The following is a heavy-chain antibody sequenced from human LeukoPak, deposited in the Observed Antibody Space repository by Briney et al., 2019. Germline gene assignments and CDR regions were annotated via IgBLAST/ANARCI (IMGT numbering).Heavy chain of an antibody. CDR3: AREGGYYGSGSLY. V-gene: IGHV4-61*02. CDR1: GGSISSGSYY. D-gene: IGHD3-10*01. J-gene: IGHJ4*02. CDR2: IYTSGST. Sequence: ASETLSLTCTASGGSISSGSYYWSWIRQPAGKGLEWIGRIYTSGSTNYNPSLKSRVTISVDTSKNQFSLKLSSVTAADTAVYYCAREGGYYGSGSLYWGQGTLVTVSS.